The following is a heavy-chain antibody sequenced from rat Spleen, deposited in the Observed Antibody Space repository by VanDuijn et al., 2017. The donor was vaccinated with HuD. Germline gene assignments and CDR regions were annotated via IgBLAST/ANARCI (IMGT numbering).Heavy chain of an antibody. D-gene: IGHD4-1*01. CDR2: INGAGST. Sequence: EVQLQESGPGLVKPSQSLSLTCSVTAYSIISSYRWNWIRKFPGNKLEWMGYINGAGSTNYNPSLKGRISITRDTSKNQFFLQVNSVTTEDTATYYCARWVIYNTPFDYWGRGVMVTVSS. J-gene: IGHJ2*01. CDR1: AYSIISSYR. V-gene: IGHV3-3*01. CDR3: ARWVIYNTPFDY.